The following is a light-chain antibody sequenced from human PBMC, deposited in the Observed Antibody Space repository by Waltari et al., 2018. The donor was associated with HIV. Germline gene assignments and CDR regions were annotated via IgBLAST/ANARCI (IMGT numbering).Light chain of an antibody. CDR2: EVN. J-gene: IGLJ1*01. CDR1: SSPIGYFDY. V-gene: IGLV2-11*01. Sequence: QSALTQPRSVSGSPGQSVTISCTGTSSPIGYFDYFSWYQKFPVKAPKGIIYEVNQRPSGVPARFTGSKSGITASLTISGLQGEDEADYYCCSYAGAYTYVFGTGTKVTVL. CDR3: CSYAGAYTYV.